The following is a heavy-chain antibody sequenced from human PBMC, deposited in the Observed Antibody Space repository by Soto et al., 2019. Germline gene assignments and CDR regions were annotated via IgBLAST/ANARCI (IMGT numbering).Heavy chain of an antibody. CDR3: VKLDILTGSAHIHAFDI. CDR2: ISSNGGST. J-gene: IGHJ3*02. V-gene: IGHV3-64D*08. Sequence: GGSLRLSCSASGFTFSSYAMHWVRQAPGKGLEYVSAISSNGGSTYYADSVKGRFTISRDNSKNTLYLQMSSLRAEDTAVYYCVKLDILTGSAHIHAFDIWGQGTMVTVSS. D-gene: IGHD3-9*01. CDR1: GFTFSSYA.